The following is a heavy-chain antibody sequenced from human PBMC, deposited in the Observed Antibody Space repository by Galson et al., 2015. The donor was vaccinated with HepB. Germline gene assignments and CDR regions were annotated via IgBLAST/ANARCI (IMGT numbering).Heavy chain of an antibody. J-gene: IGHJ6*02. CDR1: GFTFSNYL. CDR3: ARGGKGLSLINVDYDYGLDV. V-gene: IGHV3-7*03. Sequence: SLRLSCAASGFTFSNYLMTWVRQAPGKGLEWVANINQDGSEENFVDYVKGRFTISRDNARNSLLLQMNSLRADDTAVYHCARGGKGLSLINVDYDYGLDVWGQGTTVTVSS. D-gene: IGHD3-16*01. CDR2: INQDGSEE.